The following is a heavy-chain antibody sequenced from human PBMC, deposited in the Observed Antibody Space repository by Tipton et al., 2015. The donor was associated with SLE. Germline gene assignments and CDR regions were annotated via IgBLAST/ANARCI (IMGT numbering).Heavy chain of an antibody. V-gene: IGHV4-59*01. CDR1: GGSISSYY. CDR2: IYYSGST. Sequence: TLSLTCTVSGGSISSYYWSWIRQPPGKGLEWIGYIYYSGSTNYNPSLKSRVTISVDTSKNQFSLKLSSVTAADTAVYYCARGPAAGYFDYWGQGTLVTVPS. D-gene: IGHD3-10*01. CDR3: ARGPAAGYFDY. J-gene: IGHJ4*02.